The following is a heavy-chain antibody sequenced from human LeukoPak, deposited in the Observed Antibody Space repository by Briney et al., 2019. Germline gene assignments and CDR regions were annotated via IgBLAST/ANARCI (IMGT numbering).Heavy chain of an antibody. J-gene: IGHJ4*02. Sequence: SETLSLTCAAHGGSSSGYYWSWIRQPPGKVLEWIGEINQSGNTNQSPSLKSRVTMSIDTSKNQFSLKLSSVTAADTAVYYCARGYGSGSYFVYWGQGTLVTVSS. D-gene: IGHD3-10*01. CDR1: GGSSSGYY. CDR3: ARGYGSGSYFVY. V-gene: IGHV4-34*01. CDR2: INQSGNT.